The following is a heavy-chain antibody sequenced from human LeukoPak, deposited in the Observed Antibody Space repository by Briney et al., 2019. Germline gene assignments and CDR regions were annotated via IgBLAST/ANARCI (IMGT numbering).Heavy chain of an antibody. J-gene: IGHJ4*02. Sequence: SVKVSCKASGGTFSSYAISWVRQGPGQGLEWMGRIIPIFGTANYAQKFQGRVTVTTDESTSTAYMELSSLRSEDTAVYYCARVRVEYSYAHNFDYWGQGTLVTVSS. CDR2: IIPIFGTA. CDR1: GGTFSSYA. D-gene: IGHD5-18*01. V-gene: IGHV1-69*05. CDR3: ARVRVEYSYAHNFDY.